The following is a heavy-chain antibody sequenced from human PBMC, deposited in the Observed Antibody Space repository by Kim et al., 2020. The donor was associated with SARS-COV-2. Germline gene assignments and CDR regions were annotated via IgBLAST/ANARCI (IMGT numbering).Heavy chain of an antibody. CDR1: GGSISSGGYS. CDR2: IYHSGST. V-gene: IGHV4-30-2*01. Sequence: SETLSLTCAVSGGSISSGGYSWSWIRQPPGKGLEWIGYIYHSGSTYYNPSLKSRVTISVDRSKNQFSLKLSSVTAADTAVYYCARAPTAAGTVVSQNNYYYYYGMDVWGQGTTVTVSS. CDR3: ARAPTAAGTVVSQNNYYYYYGMDV. D-gene: IGHD6-13*01. J-gene: IGHJ6*02.